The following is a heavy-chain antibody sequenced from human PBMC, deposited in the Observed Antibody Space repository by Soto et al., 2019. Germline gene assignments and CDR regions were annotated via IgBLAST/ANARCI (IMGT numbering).Heavy chain of an antibody. CDR2: IRSKANSYAT. V-gene: IGHV3-73*01. D-gene: IGHD4-4*01. CDR3: TIGSTARGAFDI. J-gene: IGHJ3*02. Sequence: GGSLRLSCAASGFTFSGSAMHWVRQASGKGLEWVGRIRSKANSYATAYAASVKGRFTISRDDSKNTAYLQMNSLKTEDTAVYYCTIGSTARGAFDIWGQGTMVTDSS. CDR1: GFTFSGSA.